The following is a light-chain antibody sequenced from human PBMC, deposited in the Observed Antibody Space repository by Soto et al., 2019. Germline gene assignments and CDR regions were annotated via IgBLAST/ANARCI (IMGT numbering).Light chain of an antibody. CDR2: AAS. J-gene: IGKJ1*01. CDR3: QQRYSTSVT. Sequence: DIQMTQSPSSLSASVGDRVTITCRASQSISSDLNWYQQKPGKTPKLLIYAASSLQSGVPSRFSGSGSGTDFTLTISSLQPEDFATYYCQQRYSTSVTFGQGTKVEIK. V-gene: IGKV1-39*01. CDR1: QSISSD.